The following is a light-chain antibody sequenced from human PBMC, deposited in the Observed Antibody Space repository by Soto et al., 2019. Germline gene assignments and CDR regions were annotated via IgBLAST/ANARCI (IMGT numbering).Light chain of an antibody. J-gene: IGKJ4*01. CDR3: QHYGSSPT. Sequence: EVVLTQSPGTLSLSPGERATLSCRASQSVNSAYLAWYQQKPGQAPRLLIYGASSRATGIPDRFSGSGSGTDFTLTISRLEPEDFAVYHCQHYGSSPTFGGGTKEEIK. V-gene: IGKV3-20*01. CDR2: GAS. CDR1: QSVNSAY.